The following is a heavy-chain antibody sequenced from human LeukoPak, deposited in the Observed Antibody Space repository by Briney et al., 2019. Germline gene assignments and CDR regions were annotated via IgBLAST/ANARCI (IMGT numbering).Heavy chain of an antibody. CDR3: AREVLLWFGEKPETVVWFDP. Sequence: SETLSLTCAVYGGSFSGYYWSWIRQPPGKGLEWIGEINHSGGINYNPSLKSRVTISVDTSKNQFSLKLSSVTAADTAVYYCAREVLLWFGEKPETVVWFDPWGQGTLVTVSS. J-gene: IGHJ5*02. D-gene: IGHD3-10*01. CDR1: GGSFSGYY. V-gene: IGHV4-34*01. CDR2: INHSGGI.